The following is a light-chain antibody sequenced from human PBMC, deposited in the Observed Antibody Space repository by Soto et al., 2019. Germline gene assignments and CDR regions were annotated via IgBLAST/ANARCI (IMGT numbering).Light chain of an antibody. CDR2: LNSDGSH. CDR1: SGHSNYA. CDR3: QTWGSGIVV. Sequence: QPVLTQSPSASASLGASVTLTCTLSSGHSNYAIAWHQQQSEKGPRYLLKLNSDGSHSKGDWIPDRFSGSSSGAERYLTISSLQSEDEADYYCQTWGSGIVVFGGGTKVTVL. J-gene: IGLJ2*01. V-gene: IGLV4-69*01.